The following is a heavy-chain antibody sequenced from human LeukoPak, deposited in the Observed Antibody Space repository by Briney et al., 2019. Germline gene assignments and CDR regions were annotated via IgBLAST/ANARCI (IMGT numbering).Heavy chain of an antibody. V-gene: IGHV3-7*04. CDR2: IKQNGGEK. CDR1: GFTFGAFW. Sequence: GSLRLSCAASGFTFGAFWMTWVRQAPGKGLEWVANIKQNGGEKNYVDSVKGRFTISRDNVGNSLFLEMSSLRAEDTALYYCARYQASRGYCDYWGQGALVTVSS. CDR3: ARYQASRGYCDY. D-gene: IGHD3-22*01. J-gene: IGHJ4*02.